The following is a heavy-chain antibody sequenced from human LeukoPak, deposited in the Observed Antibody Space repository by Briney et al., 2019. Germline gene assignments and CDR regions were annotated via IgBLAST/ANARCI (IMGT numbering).Heavy chain of an antibody. CDR3: ARGRGSYFLYYFDY. Sequence: PSETLSLTCAAYGGSFSGYYWSWIRQPPGKGLEWIGEINHSGSTNYNPSLKSRVTISVDTSKNQFSLKLSSVTAADTAVYYCARGRGSYFLYYFDYWGQGTLVTVSS. J-gene: IGHJ4*02. V-gene: IGHV4-34*01. CDR1: GGSFSGYY. CDR2: INHSGST. D-gene: IGHD1-26*01.